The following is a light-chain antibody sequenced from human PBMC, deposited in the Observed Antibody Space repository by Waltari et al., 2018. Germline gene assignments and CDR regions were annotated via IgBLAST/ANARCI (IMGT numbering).Light chain of an antibody. CDR2: GAS. CDR3: QQYNGYSGT. J-gene: IGKJ1*01. CDR1: QSIAGY. V-gene: IGKV1-39*01. Sequence: DIRMTQSPSSLSASVGERVTITCRASQSIAGYLNWYQQKPGRPPKLLIYGASNLHSGVPSRFSGNESGTDFTLTINSVQPDDFATYYCQQYNGYSGTFGQGTKVEIK.